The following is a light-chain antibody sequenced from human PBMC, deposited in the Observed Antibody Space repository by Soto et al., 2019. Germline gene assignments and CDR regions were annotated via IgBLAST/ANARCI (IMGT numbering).Light chain of an antibody. CDR3: SSYTGSSTPYV. J-gene: IGLJ1*01. Sequence: QSVLTQPASVSGSPGQSITISCTGTSSDVGGYNYVSWYQQHPGKAPKLMIYEVSNRPSGVSNRFSGSKSGNTASLTISGLQPEDEADYYCSSYTGSSTPYVFGTGTKVTVL. CDR1: SSDVGGYNY. V-gene: IGLV2-14*01. CDR2: EVS.